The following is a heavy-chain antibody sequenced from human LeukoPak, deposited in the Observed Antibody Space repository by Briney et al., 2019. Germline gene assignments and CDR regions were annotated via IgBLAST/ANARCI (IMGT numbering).Heavy chain of an antibody. CDR1: GGSISSSSHY. Sequence: SETLSLTCTVSGGSISSSSHYWDWIRQPPGKGLEWIGSIYYSGSTYSGSTYYNPSLKSRVTISVDTSKNQFSLKLSSVTAADTAVYYCARRRSNYDDYWGQGTLVTVSS. D-gene: IGHD4-11*01. CDR2: IYYSGSTYSGST. V-gene: IGHV4-39*01. J-gene: IGHJ4*02. CDR3: ARRRSNYDDY.